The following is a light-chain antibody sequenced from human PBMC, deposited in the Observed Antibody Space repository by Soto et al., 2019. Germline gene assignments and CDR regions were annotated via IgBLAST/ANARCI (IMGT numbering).Light chain of an antibody. CDR3: SSYTSSSTYV. J-gene: IGLJ1*01. CDR1: SSDVGSSNG. V-gene: IGLV2-18*02. Sequence: QSALTQPPSVSGSPGQSVAISCTGTSSDVGSSNGVSWYQQPPGTAPKLMIYDVSNRPSGVPDRYSGSKSGNTASLTISGLQAEDEADYYCSSYTSSSTYVFGTGTKLTVL. CDR2: DVS.